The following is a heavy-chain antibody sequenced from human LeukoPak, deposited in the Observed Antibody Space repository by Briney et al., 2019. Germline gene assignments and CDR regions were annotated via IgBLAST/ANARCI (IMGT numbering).Heavy chain of an antibody. V-gene: IGHV1-2*02. CDR3: ARETLVVVPAARYYYYYGMDV. Sequence: GASVKVSCKASGYTSTGYYMHWVRQAPGQGLEWMGWINPNSGGTNYAQKFQGRVTMTRDTSISTAYMELSRLRSDDTAVYYCARETLVVVPAARYYYYYGMDVWGQGTTVTVSS. CDR1: GYTSTGYY. D-gene: IGHD2-2*01. J-gene: IGHJ6*02. CDR2: INPNSGGT.